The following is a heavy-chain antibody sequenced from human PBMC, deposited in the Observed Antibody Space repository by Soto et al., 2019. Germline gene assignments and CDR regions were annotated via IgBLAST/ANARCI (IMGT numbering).Heavy chain of an antibody. CDR1: GGYISSYY. J-gene: IGHJ5*02. D-gene: IGHD6-19*01. V-gene: IGHV4-59*08. Sequence: SETLSLTCTVSGGYISSYYWSWIRQHPGKGLEWIGYIYYSGSTNYNPSLKSRVTISVDTSKNQFSLKLSSVTAADTAVYYCASIHGSAAVDWFDPWGQGTLVTVSS. CDR3: ASIHGSAAVDWFDP. CDR2: IYYSGST.